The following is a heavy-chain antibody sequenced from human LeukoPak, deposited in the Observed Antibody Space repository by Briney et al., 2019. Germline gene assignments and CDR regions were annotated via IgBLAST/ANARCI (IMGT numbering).Heavy chain of an antibody. D-gene: IGHD4-17*01. J-gene: IGHJ5*02. Sequence: SETLSPTCTVSGDSITTYYWSWIRQPPGQGLEWIGHIYYSGSTNYNPSLKSRVTISVDTSKNQFSLKLTSVTAADTAVYYCARDGVKTVTGRWGWFDPWGQGTLVTVSS. CDR2: IYYSGST. CDR1: GDSITTYY. V-gene: IGHV4-59*01. CDR3: ARDGVKTVTGRWGWFDP.